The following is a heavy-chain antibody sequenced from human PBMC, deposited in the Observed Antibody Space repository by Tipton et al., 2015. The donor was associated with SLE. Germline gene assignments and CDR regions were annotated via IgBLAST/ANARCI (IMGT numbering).Heavy chain of an antibody. CDR1: GGSISSDY. Sequence: TLSLTCTVSGGSISSDYWTWIRQPPGKGLEWIAYIYHGGSGSTNYNPSLKSRVTISVDASKNQVSLILTSVTAADTAVYYCAGVVAIPANRLYAVKVWGQGPTVSVSS. D-gene: IGHD2-21*01. V-gene: IGHV4-59*01. CDR3: AGVVAIPANRLYAVKV. J-gene: IGHJ6*01. CDR2: IYHGGSGST.